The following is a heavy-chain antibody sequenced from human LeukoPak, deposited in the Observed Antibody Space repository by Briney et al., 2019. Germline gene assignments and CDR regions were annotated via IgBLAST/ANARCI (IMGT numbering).Heavy chain of an antibody. V-gene: IGHV4-39*07. CDR3: ARDRGIVVVVAAGYYDY. J-gene: IGHJ4*02. Sequence: SETLSLTCTVSGGSISSSSYYWGSIRQPPGEGLESIGRHYYRGSPYYPPSLKHQVTISVDTSKNPFSLKLSSVSAADTGVYYCARDRGIVVVVAAGYYDYWGQGTVVSVSS. D-gene: IGHD2-15*01. CDR1: GGSISSSSYY. CDR2: HYYRGSP.